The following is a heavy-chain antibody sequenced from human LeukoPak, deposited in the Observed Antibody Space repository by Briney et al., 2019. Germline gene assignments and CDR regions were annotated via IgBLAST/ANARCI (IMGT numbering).Heavy chain of an antibody. Sequence: GGSLRLSCAASGFTFSSYGMHWVRQAPGKGLEWVAFIRYDGSDKYYADSVKGRFTISRDNSKNTLYMQMNSLRAEDTAVYYCAKEGHSGYGHFDYWGQGTLVTVSS. J-gene: IGHJ4*02. V-gene: IGHV3-30*02. CDR2: IRYDGSDK. D-gene: IGHD5-12*01. CDR1: GFTFSSYG. CDR3: AKEGHSGYGHFDY.